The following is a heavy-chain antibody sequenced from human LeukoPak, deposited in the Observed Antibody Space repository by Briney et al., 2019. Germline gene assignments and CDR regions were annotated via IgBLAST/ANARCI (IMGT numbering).Heavy chain of an antibody. D-gene: IGHD1-26*01. J-gene: IGHJ6*02. CDR2: IYYSGST. V-gene: IGHV4-59*01. Sequence: SETLSLTCTVSGGSISSYYWSWIRQPPGKGPEWIGYIYYSGSTDYNPSLKSRVTISVDTSKNQFSLKLSSVTAADTAVYYCARGVGATSYYYYGMDVWGQGTTVTVSS. CDR3: ARGVGATSYYYYGMDV. CDR1: GGSISSYY.